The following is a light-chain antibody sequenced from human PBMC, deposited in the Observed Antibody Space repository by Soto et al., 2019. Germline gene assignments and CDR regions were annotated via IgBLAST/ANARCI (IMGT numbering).Light chain of an antibody. CDR2: GAS. V-gene: IGKV3-11*01. CDR1: QGVSRK. Sequence: DIVMTQSPATLSVAPGERVTFSCRASQGVSRKLAWYQHKPGQAPRLLISGASHRATGIPARFSGSGSGTDFTLTISSLEPEDFAVYYCQQRSNWPPITFGQGTRLEL. CDR3: QQRSNWPPIT. J-gene: IGKJ5*01.